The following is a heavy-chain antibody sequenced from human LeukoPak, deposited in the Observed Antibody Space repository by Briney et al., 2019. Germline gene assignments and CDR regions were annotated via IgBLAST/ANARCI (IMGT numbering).Heavy chain of an antibody. J-gene: IGHJ6*02. CDR1: GFTFRSYA. V-gene: IGHV3-48*01. CDR2: ITSGGDTI. D-gene: IGHD6-6*01. Sequence: GGSLRLSCAASGFTFRSYAMNWVRQAPGKGLEWVSYITSGGDTISYADSVKGRFTISRDDARNSLFLQMNSLRAEDTAVYYCARDEYTTPTDTFYYGMDVWGQGTTVTVSS. CDR3: ARDEYTTPTDTFYYGMDV.